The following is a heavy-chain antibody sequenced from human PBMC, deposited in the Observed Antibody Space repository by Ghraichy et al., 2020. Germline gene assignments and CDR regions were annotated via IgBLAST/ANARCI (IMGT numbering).Heavy chain of an antibody. CDR2: IIHTGRT. V-gene: IGHV4-34*01. J-gene: IGHJ4*02. CDR1: GGSFSGYY. Sequence: SETLSLTCTVYGGSFSGYYWTWIRQSPGKGLEWIGEIIHTGRTNYSPSLKSRLTISVDTSKNQFSLRLTSVTAADTAVYYCARGIVLTGYASFDFWGQGTLVTVSS. CDR3: ARGIVLTGYASFDF. D-gene: IGHD2-8*01.